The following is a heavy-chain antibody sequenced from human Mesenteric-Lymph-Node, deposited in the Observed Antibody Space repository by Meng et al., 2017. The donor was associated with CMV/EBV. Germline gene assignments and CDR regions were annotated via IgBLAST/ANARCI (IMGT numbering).Heavy chain of an antibody. D-gene: IGHD3-22*01. CDR3: ASRQDSSGFAYYFDY. Sequence: SGYPFTSYAMHWVRQAPGQRLEWMGWINAGNGNTKYSQKFQGRVTITRDTSASTAYMELSSLRSEDTAVYYCASRQDSSGFAYYFDYWGQGTLVTVSS. CDR1: GYPFTSYA. CDR2: INAGNGNT. J-gene: IGHJ4*02. V-gene: IGHV1-3*01.